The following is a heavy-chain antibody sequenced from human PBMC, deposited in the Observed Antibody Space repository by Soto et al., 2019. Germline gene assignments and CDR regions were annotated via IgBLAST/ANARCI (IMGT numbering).Heavy chain of an antibody. J-gene: IGHJ6*02. V-gene: IGHV3-21*01. Sequence: EVQLVESGGGLVKPGGSLRLSCAASGFTFSSYSMNWVRQAPGKGLEWVSSISSSSSYIYYADSVKGRFTISRDNAKNSRYLQMNSLRAEDTAVYYCARDQVVPATDTAHYYYYYGMDVWGQGTTVTVSS. CDR3: ARDQVVPATDTAHYYYYYGMDV. CDR1: GFTFSSYS. CDR2: ISSSSSYI. D-gene: IGHD2-2*01.